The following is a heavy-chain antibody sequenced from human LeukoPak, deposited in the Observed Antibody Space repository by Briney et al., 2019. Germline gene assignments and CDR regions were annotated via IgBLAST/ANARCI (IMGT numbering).Heavy chain of an antibody. CDR3: AKHAAVADYYFDY. CDR2: ISASGGTP. V-gene: IGHV3-23*01. CDR1: GFTFSSYP. Sequence: GGSLRLSCAASGFTFSSYPMSWVRQAPGKGLEWVPAISASGGTPYYADSVKGRFTISRDNSKNTLYLQMNSLRAEDTAVYYCAKHAAVADYYFDYWGQGTLVTVSS. J-gene: IGHJ4*02. D-gene: IGHD6-19*01.